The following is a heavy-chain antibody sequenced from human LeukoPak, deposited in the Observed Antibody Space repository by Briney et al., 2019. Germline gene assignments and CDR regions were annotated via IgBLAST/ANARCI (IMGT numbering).Heavy chain of an antibody. CDR3: ARNWFDP. J-gene: IGHJ5*02. V-gene: IGHV3-53*05. CDR2: IYSGGST. CDR1: GFTVSSDY. Sequence: PGGSLSLSCAASGFTVSSDYMSWVRQAPGKGLEWVSVIYSGGSTYYADSVKGRFTISRDKSKSTVYLQMNSLRFEDTAMYYCARNWFDPWGQGTLVTVSS.